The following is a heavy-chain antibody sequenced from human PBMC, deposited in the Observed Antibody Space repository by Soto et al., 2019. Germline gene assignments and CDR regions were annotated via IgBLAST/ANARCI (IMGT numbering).Heavy chain of an antibody. V-gene: IGHV3-9*01. D-gene: IGHD6-19*01. CDR3: TIGFREGVVVAGFDY. J-gene: IGHJ4*02. CDR1: GFTFEDYA. Sequence: EVQLVESGGGLVQPGRSLRLSCAASGFTFEDYAMHWVRQAPGKGLEWVSGINWNSGTIAYADSVRGRFTISRDNAKNSLYLQMNSLRVEDTALYYCTIGFREGVVVAGFDYWGQGTLVTVSS. CDR2: INWNSGTI.